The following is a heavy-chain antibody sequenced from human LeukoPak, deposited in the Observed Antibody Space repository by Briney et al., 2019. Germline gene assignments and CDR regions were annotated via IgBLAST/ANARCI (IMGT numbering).Heavy chain of an antibody. CDR1: GYSISSGYY. D-gene: IGHD3-22*01. CDR2: IYYSGST. CDR3: ARAAGITMILDGMDV. V-gene: IGHV4-61*01. Sequence: SETLSLTCTVSGYSISSGYYWGWIRQPPGKGLEWIGYIYYSGSTNYNPSLKSRVTISVDTSKNQFSLKLSSVTAADTAVYYCARAAGITMILDGMDVWGQGTTVTVSS. J-gene: IGHJ6*02.